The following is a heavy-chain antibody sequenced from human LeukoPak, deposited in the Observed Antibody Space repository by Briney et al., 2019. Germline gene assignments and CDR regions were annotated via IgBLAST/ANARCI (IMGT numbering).Heavy chain of an antibody. D-gene: IGHD2-2*01. CDR1: GFTFSSCS. CDR2: ISSSSSYI. CDR3: ARDTCSSTSCLDAFDI. V-gene: IGHV3-21*01. Sequence: GGSLRLSCAASGFTFSSCSMNWVRQAPGKGLEWVSSISSSSSYIYYADSVKGRFTISRDNAKNSLYLQMNSLRAEDTAVYYCARDTCSSTSCLDAFDIWGQGTMVTVSS. J-gene: IGHJ3*02.